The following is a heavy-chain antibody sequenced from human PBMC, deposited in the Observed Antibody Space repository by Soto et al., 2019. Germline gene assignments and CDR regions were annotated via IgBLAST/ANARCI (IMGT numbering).Heavy chain of an antibody. J-gene: IGHJ5*02. Sequence: WETLSLTCTVSGGSISRYYWNWIRQPPGKGLEWIGYIYYSGSTNYNPSLKSRVTISVDTSKNQFSLKLSSVTAADTAVYYCARDPGSGSYYGWFDPWGQGTLVTVSS. CDR2: IYYSGST. CDR1: GGSISRYY. V-gene: IGHV4-59*01. CDR3: ARDPGSGSYYGWFDP. D-gene: IGHD3-10*01.